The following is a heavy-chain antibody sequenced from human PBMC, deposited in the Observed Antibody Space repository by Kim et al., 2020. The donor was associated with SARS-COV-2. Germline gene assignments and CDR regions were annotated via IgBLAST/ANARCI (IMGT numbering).Heavy chain of an antibody. V-gene: IGHV4-59*01. D-gene: IGHD5-12*01. CDR3: ARTDIVATIQNWYFDL. J-gene: IGHJ2*01. CDR2: IYYSGST. Sequence: SETLSLTCTVSGGSISSYYWSWIRQPPGKGLEWIGYIYYSGSTNYNPSLKSRVTISVDTSKNQFSLKLSSVTAADTAVYYCARTDIVATIQNWYFDLWGRGTLVTVSS. CDR1: GGSISSYY.